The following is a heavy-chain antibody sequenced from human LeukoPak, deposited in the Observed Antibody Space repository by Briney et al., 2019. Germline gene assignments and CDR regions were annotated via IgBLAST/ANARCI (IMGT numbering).Heavy chain of an antibody. Sequence: GRSLRLSCTASGFTFSNYAMHWVRQAPGKGLEWLSGISYDGVKTYYADSVKGRFTISRDNSKNSLYLQMNSLRAEDTAVYYCARDYCSSTSCYGMDVWGRGTTVTVSS. J-gene: IGHJ6*02. CDR3: ARDYCSSTSCYGMDV. D-gene: IGHD2-2*01. CDR2: ISYDGVKT. CDR1: GFTFSNYA. V-gene: IGHV3-30*04.